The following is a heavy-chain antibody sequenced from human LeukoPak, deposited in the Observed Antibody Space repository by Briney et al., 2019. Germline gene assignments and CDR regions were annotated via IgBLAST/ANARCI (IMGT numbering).Heavy chain of an antibody. CDR3: ATPMVRGVIDTNDAFDI. J-gene: IGHJ3*02. D-gene: IGHD3-10*01. CDR2: ISSSSSYI. Sequence: GGSLRPSCAASGFTFSSYSMNWVRQAPGKGLEWVSSISSSSSYIYYADSVKGRFTISRDNAKNSLYLQMNSLRAEDTAVYYCATPMVRGVIDTNDAFDIWGQGTMVTVSS. V-gene: IGHV3-21*01. CDR1: GFTFSSYS.